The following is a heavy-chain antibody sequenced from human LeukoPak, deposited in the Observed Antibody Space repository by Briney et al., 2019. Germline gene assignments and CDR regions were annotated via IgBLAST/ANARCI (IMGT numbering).Heavy chain of an antibody. D-gene: IGHD5-18*01. CDR1: GGAFSVHA. V-gene: IGHV1-69*13. Sequence: ASVKVSCQASGGAFSVHAISWVRQAHGQGLEWVGGIIQICPTENYAQKYQGSTSITVDELTTTAIMKLTRLRAEDTAVYYCARGRVSDSTLVSWFDSWGQGTLVTVSS. CDR2: IIQICPTE. J-gene: IGHJ5*01. CDR3: ARGRVSDSTLVSWFDS.